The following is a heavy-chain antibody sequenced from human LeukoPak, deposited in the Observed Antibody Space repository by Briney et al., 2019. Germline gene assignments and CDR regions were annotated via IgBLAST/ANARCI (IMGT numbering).Heavy chain of an antibody. V-gene: IGHV4-4*07. CDR1: GGSISYFY. D-gene: IGHD6-13*01. J-gene: IGHJ3*02. CDR3: ARDLYSSRTNDAFVI. CDR2: IYTSGST. Sequence: SETLSLTCTVSGGSISYFYWSWIRQPAGKGLEWIGRIYTSGSTNYNPSLKSRVTMSVDTSKKQFSLKLSSVTAADTAVYYCARDLYSSRTNDAFVIWGQGTMVTVSS.